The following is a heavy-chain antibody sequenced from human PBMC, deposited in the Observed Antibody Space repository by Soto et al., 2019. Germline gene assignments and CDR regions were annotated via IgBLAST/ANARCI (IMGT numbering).Heavy chain of an antibody. CDR2: IIPIFGTA. J-gene: IGHJ5*02. D-gene: IGHD6-13*01. Sequence: QVQLVQSGAEVKKPGSSVKVSCKASGGTFSSYAISWVRQAPGQGLEWMGGIIPIFGTANYAQKFQGRVTITADESTSTAYMELSSLRSEDTAVYYCARAGPYYSSSWHTLYWFDPWGQGTLVTVSS. CDR1: GGTFSSYA. V-gene: IGHV1-69*01. CDR3: ARAGPYYSSSWHTLYWFDP.